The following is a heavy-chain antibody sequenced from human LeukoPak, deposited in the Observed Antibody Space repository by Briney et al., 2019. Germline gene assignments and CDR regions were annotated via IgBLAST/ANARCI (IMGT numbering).Heavy chain of an antibody. D-gene: IGHD1-14*01. V-gene: IGHV1-3*01. Sequence: ASVKVSFTASGYTFTSYAMHWVRQAPGQRLEWMGWINAGNGNTKYSQKFQGRVTITRDTSASTAYMELSSLRSEDTAVYYCARVLRQPEPQGNWFDPWGQGTLVTVSS. CDR2: INAGNGNT. CDR1: GYTFTSYA. CDR3: ARVLRQPEPQGNWFDP. J-gene: IGHJ5*02.